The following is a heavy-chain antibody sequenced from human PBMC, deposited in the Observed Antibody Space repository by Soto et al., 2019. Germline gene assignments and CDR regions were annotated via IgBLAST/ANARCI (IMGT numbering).Heavy chain of an antibody. D-gene: IGHD2-2*01. J-gene: IGHJ6*02. V-gene: IGHV1-18*01. CDR1: GYTFTSYG. Sequence: ASVKVSCKASGYTFTSYGISWVRQAPGQGLEWMGWISAYNGNTNYAQKLQGRVTMTTDTSTSTAYMELRSLRSDDTAVYYCARDDCSITSCHRIYYYYGMDVWGQGTTVTVS. CDR2: ISAYNGNT. CDR3: ARDDCSITSCHRIYYYYGMDV.